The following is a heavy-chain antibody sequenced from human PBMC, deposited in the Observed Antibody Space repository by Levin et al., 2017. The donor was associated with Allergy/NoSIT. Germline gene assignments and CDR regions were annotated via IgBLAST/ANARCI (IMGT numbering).Heavy chain of an antibody. Sequence: PSETLSLTCTVSGGSISSSSYYWGWIRQPPGKGLEWIGSIYYSGSTYYNPSLKSRVTISVDTSKNQFSLKLSSVTAADTAVYYCARRKAGSESIDYWGQGTLVTVSS. CDR2: IYYSGST. J-gene: IGHJ4*02. D-gene: IGHD6-19*01. CDR3: ARRKAGSESIDY. V-gene: IGHV4-39*01. CDR1: GGSISSSSYY.